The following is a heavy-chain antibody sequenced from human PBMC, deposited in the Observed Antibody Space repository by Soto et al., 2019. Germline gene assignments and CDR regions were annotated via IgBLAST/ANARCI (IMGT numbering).Heavy chain of an antibody. CDR2: INHSGST. CDR1: GGSFSGYY. J-gene: IGHJ4*02. CDR3: ASRETMVRGVRYDY. Sequence: PSETLSLTCAVYGGSFSGYYWSWIRQPPGKGLEWIGEINHSGSTNYNPSLKSRVTISVDTSKNQFSLKLSSVTAADTAVYYCASRETMVRGVRYDYWGQGTLVTVSS. V-gene: IGHV4-34*01. D-gene: IGHD3-10*01.